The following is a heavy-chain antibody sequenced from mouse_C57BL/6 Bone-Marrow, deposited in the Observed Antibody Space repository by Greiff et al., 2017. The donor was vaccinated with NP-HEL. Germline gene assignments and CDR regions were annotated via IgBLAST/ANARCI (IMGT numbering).Heavy chain of an antibody. CDR3: ARDYGWFAY. D-gene: IGHD2-4*01. CDR1: GFTFSSYG. V-gene: IGHV5-6*01. J-gene: IGHJ3*01. CDR2: ISSGGSYT. Sequence: EVKLMESGGDLVKPGGSLKLSCAASGFTFSSYGMSWVRQTPDKRLEWVATISSGGSYTYYPDSVKGRFTISRDNAKNTLYLQMSSLKSEDTAMYYCARDYGWFAYWGQGTLVTVSA.